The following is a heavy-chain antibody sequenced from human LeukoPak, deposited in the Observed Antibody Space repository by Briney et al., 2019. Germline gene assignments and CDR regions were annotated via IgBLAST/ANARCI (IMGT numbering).Heavy chain of an antibody. CDR3: ARSITYYYDTDC. CDR1: GGTFSSYA. Sequence: ASVKVSCKASGGTFSSYAISWVRQAPGQGLEWMGGIIPIFGTANYAQKFPGRVTITADESTSTAYMELSSLRSEDTAVYYCARSITYYYDTDCWGQGTLVTVSS. V-gene: IGHV1-69*01. J-gene: IGHJ4*02. CDR2: IIPIFGTA. D-gene: IGHD3-22*01.